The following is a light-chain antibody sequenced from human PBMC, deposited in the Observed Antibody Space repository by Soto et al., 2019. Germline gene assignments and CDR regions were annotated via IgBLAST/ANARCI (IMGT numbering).Light chain of an antibody. Sequence: DIQMTRSPSTLSASVGDRVTITCRASQSISASLAWYQQKPGKAPKPLIYKASSLETGVPSRFSGSGSGTEFTLTISSLQPDDFATYFCQHMATFGQGTKVEIK. CDR2: KAS. J-gene: IGKJ1*01. V-gene: IGKV1-5*03. CDR1: QSISAS. CDR3: QHMAT.